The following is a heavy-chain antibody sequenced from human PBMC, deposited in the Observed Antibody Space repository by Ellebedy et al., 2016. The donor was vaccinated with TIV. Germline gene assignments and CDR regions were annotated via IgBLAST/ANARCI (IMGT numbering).Heavy chain of an antibody. D-gene: IGHD1-26*01. CDR1: GGTLSSYA. Sequence: AASVKVSCKASGGTLSSYAISWVRQAPGQGLEWMGWIIPILGTANYAQKFQGRVTITADKSTSTAYMELSSLRSEDTAVYFCAKHEGVVGATLDYWGQGTLVTVSS. J-gene: IGHJ4*02. CDR3: AKHEGVVGATLDY. V-gene: IGHV1-69*10. CDR2: IIPILGTA.